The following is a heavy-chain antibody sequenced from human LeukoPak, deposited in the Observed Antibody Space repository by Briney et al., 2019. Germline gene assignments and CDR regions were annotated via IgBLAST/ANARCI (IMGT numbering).Heavy chain of an antibody. J-gene: IGHJ4*02. CDR2: INHSGST. CDR1: GGSISSGNYY. CDR3: ARSGSGYLRYYFDS. V-gene: IGHV4-39*07. D-gene: IGHD5-12*01. Sequence: SETLSLTCIVSGGSISSGNYYWTWIRQPPGKGLGWIGEINHSGSTNYNPSLKSRVTISVDTSKNQFSLKLSSVTAADTAVYYCARSGSGYLRYYFDSWGQGTLVTVSS.